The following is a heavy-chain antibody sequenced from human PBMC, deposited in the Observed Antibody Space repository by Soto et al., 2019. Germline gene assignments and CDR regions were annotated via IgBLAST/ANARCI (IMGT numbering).Heavy chain of an antibody. CDR1: GGSISSGPYS. D-gene: IGHD2-2*01. V-gene: IGHV4-39*02. CDR3: ARLGGYCSSTGCYGYYALDV. Sequence: SETLSLTCTVSGGSISSGPYSGGWIRQTPGEGLEWIGTFRYNENTYYNPSLESRVTISVDTSKNHFSLKVTSATVADTAVYYCARLGGYCSSTGCYGYYALDVWGPGTTVTVSS. CDR2: FRYNENT. J-gene: IGHJ6*02.